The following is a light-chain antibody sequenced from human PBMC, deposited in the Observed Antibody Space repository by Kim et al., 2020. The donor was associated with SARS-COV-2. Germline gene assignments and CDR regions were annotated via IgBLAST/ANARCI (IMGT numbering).Light chain of an antibody. V-gene: IGLV2-14*03. CDR2: DVS. J-gene: IGLJ3*02. Sequence: GQSITLSCTGTSRDVGGYDYVSWYQQHPGKAPKLIIYDVSNRPSGVSNRFSGSKSGNSASLTISGLQAEDEADYYCSSYTTSTTWVFGGGTQLTVL. CDR1: SRDVGGYDY. CDR3: SSYTTSTTWV.